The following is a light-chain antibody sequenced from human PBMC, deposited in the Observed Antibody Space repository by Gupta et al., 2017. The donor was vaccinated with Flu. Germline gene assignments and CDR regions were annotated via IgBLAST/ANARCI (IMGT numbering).Light chain of an antibody. CDR3: RQSLQTPLT. V-gene: IGKV2-28*01. Sequence: DIVMTPSPPSLPVTPGEPASISCRSSQSLLHSNGYNYLDWYLQKPGQSPQLLIYLGSNRASGVPDRFSGSGSGTDFTLKISRVEAEDVGVYYCRQSLQTPLTFGGGTKVEIK. J-gene: IGKJ4*01. CDR2: LGS. CDR1: QSLLHSNGYNY.